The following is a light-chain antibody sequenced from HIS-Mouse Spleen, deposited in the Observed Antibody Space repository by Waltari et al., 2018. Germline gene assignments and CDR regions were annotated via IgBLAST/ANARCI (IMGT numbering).Light chain of an antibody. V-gene: IGLV3-25*03. Sequence: SYELTQPPSVSVSPGQTARITCSGDALPKQYAYWYQQKPGQAPVLVIYKDSERPSGIPEGFSGSSSGKTVTLTISGVQAEDEADYYCQSADSSGTYQDVVFGGGTKLTVL. CDR3: QSADSSGTYQDVV. J-gene: IGLJ2*01. CDR1: ALPKQY. CDR2: KDS.